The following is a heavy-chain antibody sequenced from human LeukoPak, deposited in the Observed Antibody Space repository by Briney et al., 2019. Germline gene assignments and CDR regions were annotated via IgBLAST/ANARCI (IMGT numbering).Heavy chain of an antibody. J-gene: IGHJ1*01. V-gene: IGHV3-53*01. Sequence: GGSLRLSCAASGFTVSSNYMSWVRKAPGKGLEWVSVIYSGGSTYYADSVKGRFTISRDNSKNTLYLQMNSLRAEDTAVYYCARGARDYYDSSGYWYFQHWGQGTLVTVSS. D-gene: IGHD3-22*01. CDR2: IYSGGST. CDR3: ARGARDYYDSSGYWYFQH. CDR1: GFTVSSNY.